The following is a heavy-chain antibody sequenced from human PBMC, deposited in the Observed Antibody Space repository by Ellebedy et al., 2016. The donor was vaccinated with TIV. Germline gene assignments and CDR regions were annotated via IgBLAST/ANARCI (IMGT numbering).Heavy chain of an antibody. Sequence: SETLSLTCAVSGGSISSSNWWSWVRQPPGKGLEWIGEIYHSGSTNYNPSLKSRVTISVDKSKNQFSLKLSSVTAADTAVYYCARAPVVTPYKLWYFDLWGRGTLVTVSS. CDR2: IYHSGST. J-gene: IGHJ2*01. V-gene: IGHV4-4*02. D-gene: IGHD4-23*01. CDR3: ARAPVVTPYKLWYFDL. CDR1: GGSISSSNW.